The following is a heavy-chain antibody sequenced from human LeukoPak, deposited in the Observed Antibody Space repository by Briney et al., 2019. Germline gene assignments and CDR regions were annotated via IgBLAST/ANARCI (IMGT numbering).Heavy chain of an antibody. V-gene: IGHV4-59*01. D-gene: IGHD2-15*01. CDR1: GGSISSYY. CDR3: ARSDTYCSGGSCPPNTFDALDI. J-gene: IGHJ3*02. Sequence: PSETLSLTCTVSGGSISSYYWSWIRQPPGKGLEWIGYIYYSGSINYNPSLKSRVTISIDTSKNQFSLKLSSVTAADTAVYYCARSDTYCSGGSCPPNTFDALDIWGQGTMVTVSS. CDR2: IYYSGSI.